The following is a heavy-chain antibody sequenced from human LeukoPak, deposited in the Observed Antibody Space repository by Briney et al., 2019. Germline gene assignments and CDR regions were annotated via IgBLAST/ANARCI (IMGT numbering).Heavy chain of an antibody. CDR2: IYTSGTT. J-gene: IGHJ6*03. CDR3: ACSGWYISVNYYYYMDV. Sequence: GSLRLSCAASGFTFSSYWMSWIRQPAGKGLEWIGRIYTSGTTNYNPSLKSRVTISVDTSKNQFSLKLSSVTAADTAVYYCACSGWYISVNYYYYMDVWGNGTTVTISS. V-gene: IGHV4-4*07. D-gene: IGHD6-19*01. CDR1: GFTFSSYW.